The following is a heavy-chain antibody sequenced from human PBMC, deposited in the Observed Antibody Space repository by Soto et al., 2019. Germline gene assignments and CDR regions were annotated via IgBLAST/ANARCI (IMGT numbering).Heavy chain of an antibody. CDR2: IIPIFGTA. D-gene: IGHD4-17*01. CDR3: ARSPDYGDYVSHDDYYGMDV. J-gene: IGHJ6*02. V-gene: IGHV1-69*01. Sequence: QVQLVQSGAEVKKPGSSVKVSCKASGGTFSSYAISWVRQAPGQGLGWMGGIIPIFGTAHYAQKFQGRVTITADESTGTAYMELSSLRSEDTAVYYCARSPDYGDYVSHDDYYGMDVCGHGTTVTVSS. CDR1: GGTFSSYA.